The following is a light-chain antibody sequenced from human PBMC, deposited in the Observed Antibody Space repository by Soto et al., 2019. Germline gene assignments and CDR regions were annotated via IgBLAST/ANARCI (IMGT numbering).Light chain of an antibody. V-gene: IGLV1-44*01. CDR2: TND. CDR1: STNVGVNP. CDR3: AAWDDSLYGLV. J-gene: IGLJ2*01. Sequence: QSVLTQPPSTSGTPGQRVTISCSGSSTNVGVNPVNWYQQFPGTAPRLLIYTNDQRPSGVPSRFSGSKSGTTASLDISGLQSDDEADYYCAAWDDSLYGLVFGGGTKLTVL.